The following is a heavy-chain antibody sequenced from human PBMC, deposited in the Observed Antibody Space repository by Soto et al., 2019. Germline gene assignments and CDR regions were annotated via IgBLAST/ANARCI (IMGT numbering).Heavy chain of an antibody. Sequence: QVQLVESGGGVVQPGRSLRLSCAASGFTFSSYAMHWVRQAPGKGLEWVAVISYDGSNKYYADSVKGRFTISRDNSKNTLYLQMNSLRAEDTAVYYCARVGYLTIFGVVNLWGQGTLVTVSS. CDR1: GFTFSSYA. D-gene: IGHD3-3*01. CDR2: ISYDGSNK. CDR3: ARVGYLTIFGVVNL. V-gene: IGHV3-30-3*01. J-gene: IGHJ4*02.